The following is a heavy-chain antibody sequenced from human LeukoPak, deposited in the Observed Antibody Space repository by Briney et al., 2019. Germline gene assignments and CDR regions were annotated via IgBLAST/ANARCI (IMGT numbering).Heavy chain of an antibody. CDR2: ISYDGSDK. CDR3: ARRWYFDL. V-gene: IGHV3-30*04. J-gene: IGHJ2*01. CDR1: GFTFSIYA. Sequence: QPGGSLRLSCAASGFTFSIYAMHWVRQAPGKGLEWVAVISYDGSDKYYADSVKGRFTISRDNSKNTVYLQMNSLRPEDTAVYYCARRWYFDLWGRGTLVTVSS.